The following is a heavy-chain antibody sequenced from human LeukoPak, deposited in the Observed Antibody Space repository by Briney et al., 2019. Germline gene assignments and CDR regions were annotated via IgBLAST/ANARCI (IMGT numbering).Heavy chain of an antibody. V-gene: IGHV4-59*01. CDR2: IYYSGST. CDR3: ARVGDFISNYYGMDV. Sequence: SETLSLTCTVSGGSISSYYWSWLRQPPGKGLEWIGYIYYSGSTNYNPSLKSRVTISVDTSKNQFSLKLSSVTAADTAVYYCARVGDFISNYYGMDVWGQGTTVTVSS. CDR1: GGSISSYY. J-gene: IGHJ6*02. D-gene: IGHD2-21*01.